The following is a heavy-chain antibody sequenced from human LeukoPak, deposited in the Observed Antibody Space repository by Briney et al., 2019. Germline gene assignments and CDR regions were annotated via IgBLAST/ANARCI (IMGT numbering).Heavy chain of an antibody. V-gene: IGHV4-38-2*02. J-gene: IGHJ4*02. CDR1: GYSISSGYY. CDR2: IYHSGST. CDR3: ARDREFDYGSGTTPFGY. Sequence: SETLSLTCAVSGYSISSGYYWGWIRQPPGKGLEWIGSIYHSGSTYYNPSLKSRVTIPVDTSKNQFSLKLSSVTAADTAVYYCARDREFDYGSGTTPFGYWGQGTLVTVSS. D-gene: IGHD3-10*01.